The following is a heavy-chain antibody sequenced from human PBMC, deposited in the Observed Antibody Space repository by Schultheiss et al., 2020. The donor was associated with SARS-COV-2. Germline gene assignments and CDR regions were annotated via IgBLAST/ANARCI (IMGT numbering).Heavy chain of an antibody. CDR3: ARDLVYSRSAPDY. Sequence: GGSLRLSCAASGFTFSSYGMHWVRQAPGKGLEWVSYISSSGSTRYYADSVKGRFTISRDNSRNTMYMQMKSVRAEDTAVYYCARDLVYSRSAPDYWGQGTLVTVSS. CDR2: ISSSGSTR. V-gene: IGHV3-48*01. D-gene: IGHD2-8*01. J-gene: IGHJ4*02. CDR1: GFTFSSYG.